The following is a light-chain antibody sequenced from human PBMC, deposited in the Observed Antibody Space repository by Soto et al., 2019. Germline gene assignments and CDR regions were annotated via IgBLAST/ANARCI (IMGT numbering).Light chain of an antibody. J-gene: IGKJ4*01. CDR3: QQSYSTPRT. V-gene: IGKV1-39*01. Sequence: VQMTQSPSSLSASVGDRVTITCRASQSISRYINWYQQKPGKAPKLLIYAASSLRSGVPSRFSGSGSGTDFTLTISSLQPEDFATYYCQQSYSTPRTFGGGTKVEVK. CDR1: QSISRY. CDR2: AAS.